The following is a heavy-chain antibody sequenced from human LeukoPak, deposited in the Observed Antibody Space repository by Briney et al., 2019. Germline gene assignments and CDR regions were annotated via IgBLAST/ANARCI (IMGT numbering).Heavy chain of an antibody. Sequence: GESLKISCKASGYSFTSYWIGWVRQMPGKGLEWIGIIYPGNADITYSPSFQGQVTMSADRSTSTAYLQWSSLKASDSALYYCARGVIYPYYYYYYMDVWGKGTTVTVSS. V-gene: IGHV5-51*01. CDR3: ARGVIYPYYYYYYMDV. D-gene: IGHD3-22*01. CDR2: IYPGNADI. J-gene: IGHJ6*03. CDR1: GYSFTSYW.